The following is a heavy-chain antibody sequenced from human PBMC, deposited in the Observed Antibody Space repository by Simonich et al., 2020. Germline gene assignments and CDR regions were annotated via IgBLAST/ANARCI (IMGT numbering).Heavy chain of an antibody. D-gene: IGHD3-3*01. Sequence: QVQLVQNGAEVTKPGASVKVSCKAYGYTLTGYYMHWVRQAPGQWLEWMGWINPNSCSKTYAKKFQGSVTMTRETSSSTAYMELSRLRSDDTAVYYCARGGVQYYYYYMDVWGKGTTVTVSS. J-gene: IGHJ6*03. CDR3: ARGGVQYYYYYMDV. CDR2: INPNSCSK. V-gene: IGHV1-2*02. CDR1: GYTLTGYY.